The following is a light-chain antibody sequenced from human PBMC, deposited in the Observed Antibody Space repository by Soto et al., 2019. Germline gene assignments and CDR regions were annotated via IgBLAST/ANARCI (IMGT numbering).Light chain of an antibody. Sequence: QSVLTQPASMSGSPGQSITTSCTGTSSDVGSYYPVSWFQQHPGKAPKLIIYEVNKRPSGVSDRFSGSKSGNTASLTISGLQAADEAEYYCCSYAGDTTFFVFGTGTQLTVL. J-gene: IGLJ1*01. V-gene: IGLV2-23*02. CDR2: EVN. CDR1: SSDVGSYYP. CDR3: CSYAGDTTFFV.